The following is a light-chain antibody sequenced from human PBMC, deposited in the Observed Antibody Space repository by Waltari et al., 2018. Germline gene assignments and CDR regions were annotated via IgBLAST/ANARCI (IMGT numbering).Light chain of an antibody. CDR2: ASS. Sequence: AIRMTQSPSSFSASKGDRVTITCRANQNIGSYLAWYQQKPGKAPKLLIYASSTLQSGVPSRVSGSGSGTDFTLTISCLQSEDCATYYCQQYYTYPRTFGQGTFVEV. J-gene: IGKJ1*01. CDR1: QNIGSY. CDR3: QQYYTYPRT. V-gene: IGKV1-8*01.